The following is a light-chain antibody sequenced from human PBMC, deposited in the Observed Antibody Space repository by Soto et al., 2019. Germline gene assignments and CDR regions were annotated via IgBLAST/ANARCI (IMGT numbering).Light chain of an antibody. CDR1: QSISYW. CDR2: DAS. Sequence: IHMTHPPSPLSASVGDRVPNTCWDSQSISYWLALDQQRPGKAPKLLIYDASSLQGGVPSSFSCSGSGTEFTLTISSLQPDDFATYYCQQYNSYWTFGQGT. CDR3: QQYNSYWT. J-gene: IGKJ1*01. V-gene: IGKV1-5*01.